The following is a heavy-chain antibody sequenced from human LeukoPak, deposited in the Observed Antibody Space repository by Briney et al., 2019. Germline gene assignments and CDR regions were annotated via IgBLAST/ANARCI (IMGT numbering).Heavy chain of an antibody. Sequence: SETLSLTCTVSGGSISSYYWSWIRQPPGKGLEWIGYIYYSGSTNYNPSLKSRVTISVDTSKNQFSLKLSSVTAADTAVYYCARENYYYGLDYWGQGTLVTVSS. J-gene: IGHJ4*02. CDR1: GGSISSYY. D-gene: IGHD3-22*01. CDR3: ARENYYYGLDY. CDR2: IYYSGST. V-gene: IGHV4-59*01.